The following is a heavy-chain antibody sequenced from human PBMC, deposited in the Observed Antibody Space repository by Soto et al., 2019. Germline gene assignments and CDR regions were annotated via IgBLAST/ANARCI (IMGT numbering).Heavy chain of an antibody. CDR2: IPKDGSNK. Sequence: GGSLRLSCAASAFTFSSYGMHWFRQAPGKGLEWVAVIPKDGSNKYYADFVKGRFTISRDNSRDTLYLQMNSLRAEDTAVYYCARADAHYDRLTGYHSYYYGVDVWGQGTTVTVSS. CDR1: AFTFSSYG. CDR3: ARADAHYDRLTGYHSYYYGVDV. J-gene: IGHJ6*02. D-gene: IGHD3-9*01. V-gene: IGHV3-30*03.